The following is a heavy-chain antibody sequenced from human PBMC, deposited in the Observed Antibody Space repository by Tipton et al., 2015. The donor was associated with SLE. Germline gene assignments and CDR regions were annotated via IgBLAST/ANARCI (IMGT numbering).Heavy chain of an antibody. CDR3: ARVPYYYDSSGYYYLDAFDI. J-gene: IGHJ3*02. D-gene: IGHD3-22*01. Sequence: TLSLTCTVSGGSISSYYWSWIRQPAGKGREWIGRIYTSGSTNYNPSLKSRVTMSVDTSKNQFSLKLSSVTAADTAVYYCARVPYYYDSSGYYYLDAFDIWGQGTMVTVSS. V-gene: IGHV4-4*07. CDR1: GGSISSYY. CDR2: IYTSGST.